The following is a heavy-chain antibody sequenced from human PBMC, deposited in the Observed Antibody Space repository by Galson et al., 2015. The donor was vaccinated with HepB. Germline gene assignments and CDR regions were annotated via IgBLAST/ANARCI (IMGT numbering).Heavy chain of an antibody. CDR3: AREVRGAHAFDI. D-gene: IGHD2-2*01. Sequence: CKASGYAFTSYYMHWVRQAPGQGLEWMGIINPSGGSTSYAQKFQGRVTMTRDTSTSTVYMELSSLRSEDTAVYYCAREVRGAHAFDIWGQGTMVTVSS. J-gene: IGHJ3*02. CDR1: GYAFTSYY. V-gene: IGHV1-46*01. CDR2: INPSGGST.